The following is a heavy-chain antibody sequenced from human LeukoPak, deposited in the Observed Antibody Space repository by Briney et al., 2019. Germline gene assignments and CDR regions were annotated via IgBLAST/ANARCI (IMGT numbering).Heavy chain of an antibody. Sequence: GGSLRLSCAASGFTFSNAWMSWVRQAPGKGLEWVGRIKSKTNGKTTDSAEPVKGRFTISTDDSKNTLYLQMNSLKTEVTAVYYCTTDLYRDIVVVVAAGTGSWWGQGTLVTVSS. CDR2: IKSKTNGKTT. D-gene: IGHD2-15*01. CDR3: TTDLYRDIVVVVAAGTGSW. CDR1: GFTFSNAW. V-gene: IGHV3-15*01. J-gene: IGHJ4*02.